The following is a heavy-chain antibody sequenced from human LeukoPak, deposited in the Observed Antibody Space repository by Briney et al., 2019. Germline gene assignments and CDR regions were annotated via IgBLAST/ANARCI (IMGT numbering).Heavy chain of an antibody. Sequence: GSSVKVSCKASGGTFSSYAISWVRQAPGQGLEWMGGIIPIFGTANYAQKFQGRVTITADKSTSTAYMELSGLRSEDTAVYYCARGPDCSSTSCYDERNYYYYYMDVWGKGTTVTVSS. CDR2: IIPIFGTA. CDR3: ARGPDCSSTSCYDERNYYYYYMDV. D-gene: IGHD2-2*01. V-gene: IGHV1-69*06. CDR1: GGTFSSYA. J-gene: IGHJ6*03.